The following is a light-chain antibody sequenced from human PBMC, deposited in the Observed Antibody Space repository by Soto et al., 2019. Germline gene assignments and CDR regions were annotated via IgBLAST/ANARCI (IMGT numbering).Light chain of an antibody. CDR1: RRLRSSY. CDR2: GAS. CDR3: QQHGTSIT. Sequence: PGERATLSCWASRRLRSSYLAWYQRKPGQAPRLLMFGASRRATGIPDRFNGSGSGTDFTLIINRLEPEDFAVYYCQQHGTSITFGGGTKLESK. V-gene: IGKV3-20*01. J-gene: IGKJ4*01.